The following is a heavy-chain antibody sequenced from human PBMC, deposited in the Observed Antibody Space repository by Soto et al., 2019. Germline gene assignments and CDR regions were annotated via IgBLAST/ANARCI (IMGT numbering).Heavy chain of an antibody. CDR1: GGSVNSHY. D-gene: IGHD3-16*01. V-gene: IGHV4-59*08. CDR2: IYYSGNT. J-gene: IGHJ6*04. CDR3: ARLRVRDWGSKDV. Sequence: SETLSLTCTVSGGSVNSHYWSWIRQPPGKGLEWVGYIYYSGNTNFNPSLEGRGTISTDRSKNQVSLKLRSVTAADTAVYHCARLRVRDWGSKDVWGKGTTVTVSS.